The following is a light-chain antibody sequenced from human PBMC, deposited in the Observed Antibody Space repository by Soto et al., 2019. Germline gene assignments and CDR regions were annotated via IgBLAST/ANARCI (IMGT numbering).Light chain of an antibody. Sequence: EIVLTQSPATLSLSPGERATLSCRASQSVSSYLAWYQQKPGQAPRLLIYDASNRATGIPARFSGSGSGTDFTLTISSLEPEDFAFYYCQQRNNRPPMYTFGQGTKLEIK. CDR1: QSVSSY. J-gene: IGKJ2*01. CDR3: QQRNNRPPMYT. V-gene: IGKV3-11*01. CDR2: DAS.